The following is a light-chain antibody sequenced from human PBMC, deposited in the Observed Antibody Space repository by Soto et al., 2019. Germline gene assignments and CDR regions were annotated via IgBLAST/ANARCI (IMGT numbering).Light chain of an antibody. CDR2: AAS. Sequence: DIQMTQSPSSLSASVGDRVTITCRASQSISSYLNWYQQKPGKAPKLLIYAASSLQSGVPSRFSGSGSGTDFTLTISILQPEDFATYYCQQSYSDPQWTFGQGTKVDIK. J-gene: IGKJ1*01. CDR1: QSISSY. V-gene: IGKV1-39*01. CDR3: QQSYSDPQWT.